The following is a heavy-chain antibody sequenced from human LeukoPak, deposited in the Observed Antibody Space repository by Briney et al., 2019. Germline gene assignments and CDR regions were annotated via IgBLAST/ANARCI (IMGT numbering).Heavy chain of an antibody. CDR2: INPNSGGT. Sequence: EASVKVSCKASGYTFTGYYMHWVRQAPGQGLEWMGRINPNSGGTNYAQKFQGRVTMTRDTSISTAYMELSRLRSDDTAVYYCATLEDIVLSDAFDIWGQGTMVTVSS. CDR1: GYTFTGYY. CDR3: ATLEDIVLSDAFDI. D-gene: IGHD2-8*01. V-gene: IGHV1-2*06. J-gene: IGHJ3*02.